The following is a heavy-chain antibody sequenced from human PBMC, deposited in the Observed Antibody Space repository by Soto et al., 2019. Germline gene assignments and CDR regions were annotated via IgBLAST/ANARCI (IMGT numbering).Heavy chain of an antibody. Sequence: GASLKVSCKASGYTFTSYAMHWVRQAPGQRLEWMGWINAGNGNTKYSQKFQGRVTITRDTSASTAYMELSSLRSEDTAVYYCARGRIEQWLVRTGAEYFQHWGQGTLVTVSS. V-gene: IGHV1-3*01. CDR3: ARGRIEQWLVRTGAEYFQH. CDR1: GYTFTSYA. CDR2: INAGNGNT. D-gene: IGHD6-19*01. J-gene: IGHJ1*01.